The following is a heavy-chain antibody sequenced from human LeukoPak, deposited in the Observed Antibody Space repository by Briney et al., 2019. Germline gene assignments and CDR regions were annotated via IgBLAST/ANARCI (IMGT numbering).Heavy chain of an antibody. Sequence: PGGSLRLSCAASGFTFTGYSKNWFRQAPGKGLGWVSYISITSDKIYYADSVKGRFTLSRDNTKDTLYLQMNSLRPEDTAAYYGGRDLSGRGGAWGQGTLVTVSS. CDR2: ISITSDKI. CDR1: GFTFTGYS. CDR3: GRDLSGRGGA. D-gene: IGHD3-9*01. V-gene: IGHV3-48*04. J-gene: IGHJ5*02.